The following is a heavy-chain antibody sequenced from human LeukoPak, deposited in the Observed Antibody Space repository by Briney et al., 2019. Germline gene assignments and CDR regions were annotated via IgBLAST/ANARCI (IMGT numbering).Heavy chain of an antibody. Sequence: GSLRLSCAASGFTFSSYAMSWVRQPPGKGLEWIGEINHSGSTNYNPSLKSRVTISVDTSKNQFSLKLSSVTAADTAVYYCASSGYSYGYIDYWGQGTWSPSPQ. CDR2: INHSGST. V-gene: IGHV4-34*01. D-gene: IGHD5-18*01. J-gene: IGHJ4*02. CDR1: GFTFSSYA. CDR3: ASSGYSYGYIDY.